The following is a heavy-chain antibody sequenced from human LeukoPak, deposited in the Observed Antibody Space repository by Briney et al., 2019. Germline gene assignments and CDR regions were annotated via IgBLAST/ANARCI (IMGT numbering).Heavy chain of an antibody. CDR1: GGTFSSYA. Sequence: SVKVSCKASGGTFSSYAISWVRQAPGQGLEWMGGIIPIFGTANYAQKFQGRVTITADESTSTAYMELSSLRSEDTAVYYCATGAQYQLQRELDYWGQGTLVTVSS. V-gene: IGHV1-69*13. CDR3: ATGAQYQLQRELDY. D-gene: IGHD2-2*01. J-gene: IGHJ4*02. CDR2: IIPIFGTA.